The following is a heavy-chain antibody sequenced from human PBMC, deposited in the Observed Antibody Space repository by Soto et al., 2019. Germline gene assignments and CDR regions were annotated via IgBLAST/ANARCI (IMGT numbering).Heavy chain of an antibody. CDR1: GYTFTSYG. V-gene: IGHV1-18*04. J-gene: IGHJ4*02. CDR3: ARGSWLRGDYFDY. CDR2: ISAYNGDT. D-gene: IGHD5-12*01. Sequence: GASVKVSCKASGYTFTSYGVTWVRQAPGQGLEWMGWISAYNGDTNYAQKLQGTVTMTTDTSTSTAYMELRSLRSDDTAVYYCARGSWLRGDYFDYWRQGTLVTVSS.